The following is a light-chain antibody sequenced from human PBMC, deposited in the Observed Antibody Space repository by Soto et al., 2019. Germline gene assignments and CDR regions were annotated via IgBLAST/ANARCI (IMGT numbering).Light chain of an antibody. CDR3: QSYDSSLSVV. CDR2: GNS. J-gene: IGLJ2*01. CDR1: SSNIGAGYD. V-gene: IGLV1-40*01. Sequence: QSVLTQPPSVSGAPGQRVTISFTGSSSNIGAGYDVHWYQQLPGTAPKLLIYGNSNRPSGVPDRFSGSKSGTSASLSITGIQAEDEADDYCQSYDSSLSVVFGGGTKVTVL.